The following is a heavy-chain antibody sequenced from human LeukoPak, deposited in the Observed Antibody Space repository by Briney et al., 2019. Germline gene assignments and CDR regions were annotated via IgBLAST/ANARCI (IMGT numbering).Heavy chain of an antibody. CDR1: GYTFTSYY. Sequence: ASVKVSFKASGYTFTSYYMHWVRQAPGQGLEWMGIINPSGGSTSYAQKFQGRVTMTRDTSTSTVYMELSSLRSEDTAVYYCARGGVGYSGYQNFDYWGQGTLVTVSS. CDR2: INPSGGST. V-gene: IGHV1-46*01. CDR3: ARGGVGYSGYQNFDY. D-gene: IGHD5-12*01. J-gene: IGHJ4*02.